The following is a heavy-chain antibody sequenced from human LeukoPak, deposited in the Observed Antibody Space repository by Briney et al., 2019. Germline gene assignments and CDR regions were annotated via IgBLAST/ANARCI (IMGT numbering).Heavy chain of an antibody. V-gene: IGHV3-30*02. D-gene: IGHD6-19*01. J-gene: IGHJ6*03. Sequence: GGSLRLSCAASGFTFSSYGMHWVRQAPGKGLEWVAFIRYDGSIKYYADSVKGRFTISRDNSKNTLYLQMNSLRAEDTAVYYCAKGLGYYYYYYMDVWGKGTTVTVSS. CDR3: AKGLGYYYYYYMDV. CDR2: IRYDGSIK. CDR1: GFTFSSYG.